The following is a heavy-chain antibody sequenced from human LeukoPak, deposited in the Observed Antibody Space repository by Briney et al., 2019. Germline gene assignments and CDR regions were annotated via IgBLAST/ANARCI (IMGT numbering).Heavy chain of an antibody. J-gene: IGHJ3*02. D-gene: IGHD4-17*01. CDR3: ARDLVTVTKGFDI. Sequence: PSETLSLTCIVSGYSISSGYYWGWIRQPPGKGLEWIGSSYHSGITYYNPSLKSRVTISVDTSKNQFSLKLSPVTAADTAVYYCARDLVTVTKGFDIWGQGTMVSVSS. V-gene: IGHV4-38-2*02. CDR1: GYSISSGYY. CDR2: SYHSGIT.